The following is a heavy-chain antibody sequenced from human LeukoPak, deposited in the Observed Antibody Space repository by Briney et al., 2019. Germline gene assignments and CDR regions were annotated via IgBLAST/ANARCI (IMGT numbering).Heavy chain of an antibody. CDR2: IYYSGST. J-gene: IGHJ6*03. V-gene: IGHV4-39*01. Sequence: SETLSLTCAVYGGSFSGYYWGWIRQPPGKGLEWIGSIYYSGSTYYNPSLKSRVTISVDTSKNQLSLKLSSVTAADTAVYYCASPPPAAIPDYYYYYMDVWGKGTTVTVSS. CDR3: ASPPPAAIPDYYYYYMDV. D-gene: IGHD2-2*02. CDR1: GGSFSGYY.